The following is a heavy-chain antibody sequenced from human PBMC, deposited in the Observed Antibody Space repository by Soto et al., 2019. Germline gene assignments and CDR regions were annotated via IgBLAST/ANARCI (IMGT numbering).Heavy chain of an antibody. J-gene: IGHJ4*02. CDR2: ISAGGDNT. D-gene: IGHD2-21*01. Sequence: EVQLLESGGDLVQPGGSLRLSCAASGFAFSSQAMSWVRQAPGKGLQWVSAISAGGDNTYYTDSVKGRFTISRDNSKDTLYLQMDSLRAEDTAIYFCSICRLRAGQDCGAPEYWGQGALVTVSS. CDR3: SICRLRAGQDCGAPEY. V-gene: IGHV3-23*01. CDR1: GFAFSSQA.